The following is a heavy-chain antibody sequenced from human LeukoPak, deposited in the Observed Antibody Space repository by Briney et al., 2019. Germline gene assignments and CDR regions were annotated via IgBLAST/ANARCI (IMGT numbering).Heavy chain of an antibody. CDR2: ISAYNGNP. Sequence: ASVKVSCKASGYTFTSYGISWVRQAPGQGLEWMGWISAYNGNPNYAQKLQGRVTMTTDTSTSTAYMELRSLRSDDTAVYYCARVASVDYYDSSGYYHYYYYYGMDVWGQGTTVTVSS. CDR3: ARVASVDYYDSSGYYHYYYYYGMDV. J-gene: IGHJ6*02. D-gene: IGHD3-22*01. V-gene: IGHV1-18*01. CDR1: GYTFTSYG.